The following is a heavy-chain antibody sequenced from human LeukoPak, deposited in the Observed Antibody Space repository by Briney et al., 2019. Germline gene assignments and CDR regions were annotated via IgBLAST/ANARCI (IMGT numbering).Heavy chain of an antibody. CDR1: GFTFDDYG. Sequence: PGGSLRLSCAASGFTFDDYGMSWVRQAPGKGLEWVSGIIWSGGSTGYADSVKGRFTISRDNAKNSLYLQMNGLRAEDTALYYCARDDYGSGSWSDYWGQGTLVTVSS. J-gene: IGHJ4*02. D-gene: IGHD3-10*01. CDR2: IIWSGGST. CDR3: ARDDYGSGSWSDY. V-gene: IGHV3-20*04.